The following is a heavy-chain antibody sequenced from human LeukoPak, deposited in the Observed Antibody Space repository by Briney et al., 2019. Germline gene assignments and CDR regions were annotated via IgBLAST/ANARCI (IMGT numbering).Heavy chain of an antibody. J-gene: IGHJ4*02. V-gene: IGHV3-33*01. CDR2: IWYDGSNI. CDR3: ASDHGAY. CDR1: GFSFSNYG. D-gene: IGHD1-26*01. Sequence: PGGSLRLSCAASGFSFSNYGVHWVRQAPGKGLEWVAAIWYDGSNIYYADSVKGRFTISRDNSKNTLYLQMDSLRAEDTAIYYCASDHGAYWGQGTLVSLSS.